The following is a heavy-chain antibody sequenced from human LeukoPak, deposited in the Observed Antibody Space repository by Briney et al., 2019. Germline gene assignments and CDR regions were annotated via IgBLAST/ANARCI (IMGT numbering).Heavy chain of an antibody. CDR2: ISYDGSNK. CDR1: GFTFSSYA. D-gene: IGHD3-10*01. CDR3: AKPLRRIYLPGEFDY. J-gene: IGHJ4*02. V-gene: IGHV3-30-3*02. Sequence: GGSLRLSCAASGFTFSSYAMHWVRQAPGKGLEWVAVISYDGSNKYYADSVKGRFTISRDNSKNTLYLQMNSLRAEDTAVYYCAKPLRRIYLPGEFDYWGQGTLVTVSS.